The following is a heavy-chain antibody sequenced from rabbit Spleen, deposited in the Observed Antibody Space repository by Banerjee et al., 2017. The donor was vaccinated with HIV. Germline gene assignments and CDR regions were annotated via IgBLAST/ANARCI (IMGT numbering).Heavy chain of an antibody. V-gene: IGHV1S40*01. D-gene: IGHD6-1*01. J-gene: IGHJ4*01. CDR3: ARSIRDVYDFNL. Sequence: YASWVNGRFTISKASSTTVTLQMTSLTAADTATYFCARSIRDVYDFNLWGQGTLVTVS.